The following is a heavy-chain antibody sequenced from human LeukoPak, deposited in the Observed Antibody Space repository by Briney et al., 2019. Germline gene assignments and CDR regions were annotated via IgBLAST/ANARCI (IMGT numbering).Heavy chain of an antibody. V-gene: IGHV1-46*01. CDR1: GYTFTSYY. D-gene: IGHD6-13*01. CDR3: ARDYSSSWPRRYFDY. Sequence: ASVKVSCKASGYTFTSYYIHWVRQAPGQGLEWMGIINPSGDITSYAQKFQGRVTMTRDTSTSTVYMELSSLRSEDTAVYYCARDYSSSWPRRYFDYWGQGTLVTASS. CDR2: INPSGDIT. J-gene: IGHJ4*02.